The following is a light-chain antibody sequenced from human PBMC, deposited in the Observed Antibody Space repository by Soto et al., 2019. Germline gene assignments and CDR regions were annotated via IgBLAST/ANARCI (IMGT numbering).Light chain of an antibody. CDR2: VNNHGSH. V-gene: IGLV4-69*01. CDR1: SGHRDYA. J-gene: IGLJ2*01. Sequence: QPVLTQSPSASASLGASVKFTCTLSSGHRDYAIEWHQQQPDKGPRYLMKVNNHGSHNKGDGIPDRFSGSSSGAERYLTISSIQYEDEAEYYCQTWGTGIQVFGGGTKLTVL. CDR3: QTWGTGIQV.